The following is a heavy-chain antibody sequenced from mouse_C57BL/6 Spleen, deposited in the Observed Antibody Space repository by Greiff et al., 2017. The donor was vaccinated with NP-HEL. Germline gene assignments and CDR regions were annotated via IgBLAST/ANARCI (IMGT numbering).Heavy chain of an antibody. CDR1: GFNIKDYY. CDR3: ARDYGSSYFAY. CDR2: IDPEDGET. D-gene: IGHD1-1*01. J-gene: IGHJ3*01. V-gene: IGHV14-2*01. Sequence: EVQLVESGAELVKPGASVKLSCTASGFNIKDYYMHWVKQRTEQGLEWIGRIDPEDGETKYAPKFQGKATLTADTSSNTAYLQLSSLTSEDTAVYYCARDYGSSYFAYWGQGTLVTVSA.